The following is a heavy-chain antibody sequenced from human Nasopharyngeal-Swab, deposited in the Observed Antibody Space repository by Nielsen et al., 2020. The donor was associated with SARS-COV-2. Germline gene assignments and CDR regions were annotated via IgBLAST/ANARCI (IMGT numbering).Heavy chain of an antibody. J-gene: IGHJ5*02. CDR2: FDPEDGET. CDR3: ARAEDGDYGWFDP. V-gene: IGHV1-24*01. D-gene: IGHD4-17*01. CDR1: GYTLTELS. Sequence: ASVKVSCKVSGYTLTELSMHWVRQAPGKGLEWMGGFDPEDGETIYAQKFQGRVTMTEDTSTDTAYMELSRLRSDDTAVYYCARAEDGDYGWFDPWGQGTLVTVSS.